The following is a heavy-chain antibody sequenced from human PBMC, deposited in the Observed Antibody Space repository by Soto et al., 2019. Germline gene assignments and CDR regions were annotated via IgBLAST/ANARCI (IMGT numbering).Heavy chain of an antibody. CDR1: GGYLSSYY. Sequence: PSDTLSLTCTVSGGYLSSYYWRCFRQPPGKGLEWIGYIYNSGTTNYNPSLKSRVTISIDTSKNQFSLKLTSLTATDTAVYYSARGGASSKWLDPWGQGTLVTVS. CDR2: IYNSGTT. CDR3: ARGGASSKWLDP. J-gene: IGHJ5*02. V-gene: IGHV4-59*07.